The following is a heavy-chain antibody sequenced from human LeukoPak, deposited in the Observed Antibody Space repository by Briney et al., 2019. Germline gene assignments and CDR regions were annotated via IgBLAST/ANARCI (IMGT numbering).Heavy chain of an antibody. D-gene: IGHD4-17*01. CDR2: ISGSGDIT. Sequence: GGSLRLSCAASGCTFINDAMSWVRQAPGKGLEWVSTISGSGDITYYADSVKGRFTISRDNSKNMLCLQMNSLRVEDTAVYYCARDNYADYGSYFDLWGRGTLVTVSS. CDR1: GCTFINDA. CDR3: ARDNYADYGSYFDL. J-gene: IGHJ2*01. V-gene: IGHV3-23*01.